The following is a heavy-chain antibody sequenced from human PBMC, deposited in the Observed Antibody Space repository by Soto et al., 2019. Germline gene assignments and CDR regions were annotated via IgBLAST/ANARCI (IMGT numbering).Heavy chain of an antibody. CDR2: IDPSGRTI. Sequence: GGSLRLSCAASQFTFSAHGMIWVRQVVGKGLEWVSYIDPSGRTIFYSDSVKGRFTISRDNSKDSLYLQMNSLRDEDTAVYFCARVRGPTVATMYFDDWGQGVLVTVSS. D-gene: IGHD6-19*01. J-gene: IGHJ4*02. CDR1: QFTFSAHG. CDR3: ARVRGPTVATMYFDD. V-gene: IGHV3-48*02.